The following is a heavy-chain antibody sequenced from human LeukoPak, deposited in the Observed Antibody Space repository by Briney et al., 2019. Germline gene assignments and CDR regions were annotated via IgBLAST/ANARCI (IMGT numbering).Heavy chain of an antibody. D-gene: IGHD5-12*01. CDR1: GYSISSGYY. CDR2: IYHSGST. V-gene: IGHV4-38-2*02. CDR3: ARVATTPYYYMDV. Sequence: KPSETQSLTCTVSGYSISSGYYWGWIRQPPGKGLEWIGSIYHSGSTYYNPSLKSRVTISVDTSKNQFSLKLNSVTAADTAVYYCARVATTPYYYMDVWGKGTTVTVSS. J-gene: IGHJ6*03.